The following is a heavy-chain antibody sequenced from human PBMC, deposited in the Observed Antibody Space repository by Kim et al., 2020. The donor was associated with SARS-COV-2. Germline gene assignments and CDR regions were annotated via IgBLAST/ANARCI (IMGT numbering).Heavy chain of an antibody. Sequence: SETLSLTCAVYGGSFSGYYWSWIRQPPGKGLEWMGEINHSGSTNYNPCFKSRVTISVDTSKNQFSLKLSSVTAADTSVYYCEGGTRQWLVRGTYYYYMDVWGKGTTVTVSS. V-gene: IGHV4-34*01. CDR2: INHSGST. CDR1: GGSFSGYY. J-gene: IGHJ6*03. CDR3: EGGTRQWLVRGTYYYYMDV. D-gene: IGHD6-19*01.